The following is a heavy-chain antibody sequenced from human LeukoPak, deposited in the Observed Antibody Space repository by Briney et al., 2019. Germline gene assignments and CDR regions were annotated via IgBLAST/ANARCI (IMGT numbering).Heavy chain of an antibody. CDR3: AGRGYSYGSEH. Sequence: PSETLSLTCAVYGGSFSGYYWSWIRQPPGKGLEWIGEINHSGSTNYNPSLKSRVTISVDTSKNQFSLKLSSVTAADTAVYYCAGRGYSYGSEHWGQGTLVTVSS. J-gene: IGHJ1*01. V-gene: IGHV4-34*01. CDR2: INHSGST. CDR1: GGSFSGYY. D-gene: IGHD5-18*01.